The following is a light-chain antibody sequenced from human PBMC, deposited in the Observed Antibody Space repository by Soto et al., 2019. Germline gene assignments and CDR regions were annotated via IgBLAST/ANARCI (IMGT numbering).Light chain of an antibody. Sequence: QSVLTQPASVSGSPGQSITISCTGTSSDVGNYIFVSWYRQHPGKAPKLMIYDINNRPSGVSNRFSGSKSGNTASLTISGLQDEDEADYYCVSYTTRASYVFGTGTKLTVL. V-gene: IGLV2-14*01. CDR2: DIN. CDR1: SSDVGNYIF. CDR3: VSYTTRASYV. J-gene: IGLJ1*01.